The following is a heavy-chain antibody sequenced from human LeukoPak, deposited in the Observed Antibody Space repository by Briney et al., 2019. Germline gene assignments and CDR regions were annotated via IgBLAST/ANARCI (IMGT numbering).Heavy chain of an antibody. J-gene: IGHJ3*02. V-gene: IGHV3-53*01. D-gene: IGHD6-19*01. CDR1: GFTVSSNY. CDR3: AKDTNRAVAGTGAFDI. Sequence: PGGSLRLSCAASGFTVSSNYMSWVRQAPGKGLEWVSLIYSGGRTYYADSVKGRFTISRDNSKNTLYLQMNSLRAEDTAVYYCAKDTNRAVAGTGAFDIWGQGTMVTVSS. CDR2: IYSGGRT.